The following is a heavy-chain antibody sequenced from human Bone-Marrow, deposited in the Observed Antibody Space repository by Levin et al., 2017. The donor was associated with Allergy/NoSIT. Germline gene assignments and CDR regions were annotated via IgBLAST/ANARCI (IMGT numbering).Heavy chain of an antibody. CDR1: GFTVSSNY. CDR3: ARERTYYYDSSGYYRGAFDI. CDR2: IYSGGST. Sequence: GGSLRLSCAASGFTVSSNYMSWVRQAPGKGLEWVSVIYSGGSTYYADCVKGRFTISRDNSKNTLYLQMNSLRAEDTAVYYCARERTYYYDSSGYYRGAFDIWGQGTMVTVSS. D-gene: IGHD3-22*01. J-gene: IGHJ3*02. V-gene: IGHV3-53*01.